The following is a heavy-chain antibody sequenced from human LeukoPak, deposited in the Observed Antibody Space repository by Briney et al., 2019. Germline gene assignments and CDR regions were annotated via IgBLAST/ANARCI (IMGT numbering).Heavy chain of an antibody. CDR1: GGSISSSNW. CDR3: ARAHSIASYYYGVDV. Sequence: PSGTLSLTCAVSGGSISSSNWWSWVRQPPGKGLEWIGNIYYSGSTYYSPSLTSRVTVSVDTSENQFSLKLSSVTAADTAVYYCARAHSIASYYYGVDVWGQGTTVTVSS. J-gene: IGHJ6*02. V-gene: IGHV4-4*02. CDR2: IYYSGST. D-gene: IGHD2/OR15-2a*01.